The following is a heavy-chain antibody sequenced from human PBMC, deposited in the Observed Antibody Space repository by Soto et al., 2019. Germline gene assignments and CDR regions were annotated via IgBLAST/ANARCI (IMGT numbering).Heavy chain of an antibody. CDR3: ARGIRGHYGKDV. V-gene: IGHV3-74*01. Sequence: EVQLVESGGGLVQPGGSLRLSCAASGFTFSDYWIHWVRQAPGKGLMWVSRIKGDGSITNYADSVKGRFTVSRDNAKNTLCLQMNSLRAEDTALYYCARGIRGHYGKDVWGQGTSVSVSS. CDR2: IKGDGSIT. CDR1: GFTFSDYW. D-gene: IGHD3-10*01. J-gene: IGHJ6*02.